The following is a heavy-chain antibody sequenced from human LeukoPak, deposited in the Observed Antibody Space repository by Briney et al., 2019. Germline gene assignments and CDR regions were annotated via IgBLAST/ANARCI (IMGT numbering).Heavy chain of an antibody. CDR3: ARPVNYYDSSGRYYFAY. D-gene: IGHD3-22*01. CDR1: GGSISSSSYY. V-gene: IGHV4-39*01. Sequence: SEALSLTCTVSGGSISSSSYYWGWIRQPPGKGLEWIGSIYYSGSTYYNPSLKSRVTISVDTSKNQFSLKLSSVAAADTAVYYCARPVNYYDSSGRYYFAYWGQGTLVTVSS. CDR2: IYYSGST. J-gene: IGHJ4*02.